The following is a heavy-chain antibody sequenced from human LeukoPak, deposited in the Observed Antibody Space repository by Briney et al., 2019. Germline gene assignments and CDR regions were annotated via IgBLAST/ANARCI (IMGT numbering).Heavy chain of an antibody. CDR3: ASLFLYRGAFDI. J-gene: IGHJ3*02. CDR2: ISTSSSYI. D-gene: IGHD3-10*01. V-gene: IGHV3-21*01. CDR1: GFTFSTYS. Sequence: GGSLRLSCAASGFTFSTYSMNWVRQAPGKGLEWVSFISTSSSYIYYADSVKGRFTISRDNSKNSLYLQMNSLRAEDTAVYYCASLFLYRGAFDIWGQGTMVTVSS.